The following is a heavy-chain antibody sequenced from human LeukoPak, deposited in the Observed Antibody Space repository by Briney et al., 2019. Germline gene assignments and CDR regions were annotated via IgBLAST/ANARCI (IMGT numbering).Heavy chain of an antibody. CDR3: ARDNWNYGSSMDV. CDR2: IYYSGST. J-gene: IGHJ6*02. D-gene: IGHD1-7*01. Sequence: SETLSLTCTVSGGSISSYYWSWIRQPPGKGLEWIGYIYYSGSTNYNPSLKSRVTISVDTSKDQFSLKLSSVTAADTAVYYCARDNWNYGSSMDVWGQGTTVTVSS. CDR1: GGSISSYY. V-gene: IGHV4-59*01.